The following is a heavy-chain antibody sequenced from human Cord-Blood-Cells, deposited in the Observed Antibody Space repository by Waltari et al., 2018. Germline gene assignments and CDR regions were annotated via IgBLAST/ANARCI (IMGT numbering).Heavy chain of an antibody. Sequence: TSYGISWVRQAPGQGLEWMGWISAYNGNTNYAQKLQGRVTMTTDTSTSTAYMELRSLRSDDTAVYYCARESHWTGYQKADAFDIWGQGTMVTVSS. V-gene: IGHV1-18*01. CDR2: ISAYNGNT. J-gene: IGHJ3*02. CDR3: ARESHWTGYQKADAFDI. D-gene: IGHD3-3*01. CDR1: TSYG.